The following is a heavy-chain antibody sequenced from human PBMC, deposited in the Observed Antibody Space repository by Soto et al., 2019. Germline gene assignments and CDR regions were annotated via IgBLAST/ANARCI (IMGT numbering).Heavy chain of an antibody. D-gene: IGHD3-10*01. CDR3: AAELGFGKLSVV. CDR2: IIPLFGTT. CDR1: GDTFKNCV. V-gene: IGHV1-69*01. Sequence: QVQVVQSGVEVRRPGSSVKVSCKASGDTFKNCVISWVRQAPGQGLEWMGGIIPLFGTTDFVQRFQGRLIITTDESTTTAYMELSRLRSEDTATYYCAAELGFGKLSVVWGQGTTVIVSS. J-gene: IGHJ6*02.